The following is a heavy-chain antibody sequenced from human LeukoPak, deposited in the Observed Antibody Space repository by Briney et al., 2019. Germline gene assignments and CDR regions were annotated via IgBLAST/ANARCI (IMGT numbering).Heavy chain of an antibody. CDR3: ARWMDTAMDY. Sequence: SETLSLTCTVSGGSISSYYWSWIRQPAGKGLKWIGRIYTSGSTNYNPSLKSRVTMSVDTSKNQFSLKLSSVTAADTAVYYCARWMDTAMDYWGQGTLVTVSS. CDR2: IYTSGST. V-gene: IGHV4-4*07. J-gene: IGHJ4*02. D-gene: IGHD5-18*01. CDR1: GGSISSYY.